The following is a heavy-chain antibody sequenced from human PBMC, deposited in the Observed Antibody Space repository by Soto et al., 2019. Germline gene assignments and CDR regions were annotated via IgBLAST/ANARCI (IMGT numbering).Heavy chain of an antibody. CDR3: ARGIRYFDWSSWFDP. CDR2: IIPILGIA. V-gene: IGHV1-69*02. Sequence: SVKVSCKASGGTFSSYTISWVRQAPGQGLEWMGRIIPILGIANYAQKFQGRVTITADKSTSTAYMELSSLRSEDTAVYYCARGIRYFDWSSWFDPWGQRTPVTVSS. J-gene: IGHJ5*02. D-gene: IGHD3-9*01. CDR1: GGTFSSYT.